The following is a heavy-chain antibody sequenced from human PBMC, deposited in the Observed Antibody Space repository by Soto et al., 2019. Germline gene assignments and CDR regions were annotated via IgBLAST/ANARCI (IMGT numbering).Heavy chain of an antibody. Sequence: QVQLVESGGGVVQPGRSLRLSCAASGFTFSSYAMHWVRQAPGKGLEWVAVISYDGSNKYYADSVKGRFTISRDNSKNTLYLQMNSLSAEDTAVYDCASAYEGDYFDFWGQGTLVTVSS. D-gene: IGHD3-16*01. CDR1: GFTFSSYA. V-gene: IGHV3-30-3*01. J-gene: IGHJ4*02. CDR2: ISYDGSNK. CDR3: ASAYEGDYFDF.